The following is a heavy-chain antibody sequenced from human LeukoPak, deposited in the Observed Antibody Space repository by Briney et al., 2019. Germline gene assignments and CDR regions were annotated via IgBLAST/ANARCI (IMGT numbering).Heavy chain of an antibody. CDR1: GFTFSSYE. Sequence: LPGGSLRLSCAASGFTFSSYEMNWVRQAPGKGLEWVSYISSSGSTIYYADSVKGRFTISRDNAKNSLYLQMNSLRAEDTAVYYCARFSGRAFDIWGQGTMVTVSS. V-gene: IGHV3-48*03. CDR2: ISSSGSTI. CDR3: ARFSGRAFDI. J-gene: IGHJ3*02. D-gene: IGHD6-19*01.